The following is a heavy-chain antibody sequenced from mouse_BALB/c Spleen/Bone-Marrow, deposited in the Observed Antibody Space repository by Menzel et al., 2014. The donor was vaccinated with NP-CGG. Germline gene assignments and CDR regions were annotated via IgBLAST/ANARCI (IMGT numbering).Heavy chain of an antibody. CDR3: ARLDGNYRYAMDY. J-gene: IGHJ4*01. Sequence: VKLVESGPELVKPGASVKMSCKASGYTFTDYVITWVKQRTGQGLEWIGEIYPGSGSTYYNEKSKGKATLTADKSSNTAYMQLGSLTSEDSAVYFCARLDGNYRYAMDYWGQGTSVTVSS. V-gene: IGHV1-77*01. D-gene: IGHD2-1*01. CDR2: IYPGSGST. CDR1: GYTFTDYV.